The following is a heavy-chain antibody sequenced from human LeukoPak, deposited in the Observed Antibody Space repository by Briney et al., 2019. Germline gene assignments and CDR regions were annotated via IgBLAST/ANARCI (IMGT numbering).Heavy chain of an antibody. D-gene: IGHD2-21*01. CDR3: ARDDRNSYYDY. CDR2: IRDDGSDS. V-gene: IGHV3-7*01. Sequence: PGGSLRLSCVGSGFTFSAYWMTWGRQAPGKGLEWVANIRDDGSDSYYVGSVKGRFTISRDNAKNSLYLQMNSLRAEDTAVYYCARDDRNSYYDYWGQGTLVTVSS. CDR1: GFTFSAYW. J-gene: IGHJ4*02.